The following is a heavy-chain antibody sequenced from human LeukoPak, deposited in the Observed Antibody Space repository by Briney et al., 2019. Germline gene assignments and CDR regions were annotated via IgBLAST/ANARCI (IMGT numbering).Heavy chain of an antibody. Sequence: GGSLRLSCAASGFTFSSYAISWVRQAPGKGLEWVSAISGSGGSTYYADSVKGRVTISRDNSKNTLYLQMNSLRAEDTAVYYCAKPSPPYYDFWSGYSAFDYWGQGTLVTVSS. CDR3: AKPSPPYYDFWSGYSAFDY. V-gene: IGHV3-23*01. CDR1: GFTFSSYA. D-gene: IGHD3-3*01. J-gene: IGHJ4*02. CDR2: ISGSGGST.